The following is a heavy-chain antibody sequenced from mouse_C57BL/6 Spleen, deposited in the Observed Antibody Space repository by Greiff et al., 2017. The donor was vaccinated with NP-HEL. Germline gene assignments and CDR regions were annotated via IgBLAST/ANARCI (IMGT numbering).Heavy chain of an antibody. Sequence: QVQLQQSGPELVKPGASVKISCKASGYAFSSSWMNWVKQRPGKGLEWIGRIYPGDGDTNYNEKFKGKATLTAGKSSSTAYMQLSSLTSEDSAVYFCARGVVAHYYAMDYWGQGTSVTVSS. CDR2: IYPGDGDT. D-gene: IGHD1-1*01. V-gene: IGHV1-82*01. CDR1: GYAFSSSW. CDR3: ARGVVAHYYAMDY. J-gene: IGHJ4*01.